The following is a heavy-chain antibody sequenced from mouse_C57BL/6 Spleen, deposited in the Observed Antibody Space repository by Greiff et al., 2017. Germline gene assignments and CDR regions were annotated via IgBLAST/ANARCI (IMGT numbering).Heavy chain of an antibody. J-gene: IGHJ3*01. D-gene: IGHD1-1*01. CDR1: GFSLTSYG. V-gene: IGHV2-5*01. CDR3: AKLGGYGSSYGFAY. CDR2: VWRGGST. Sequence: QVQLQQSGPGLVQPSQSLSITCTVSGFSLTSYGVHWVRQSPGKGLEWLGVVWRGGSTDYNAAFMSRLNITKDNSKSQVFFKMNSLHADDTAIYYCAKLGGYGSSYGFAYWGQGTLVTVSA.